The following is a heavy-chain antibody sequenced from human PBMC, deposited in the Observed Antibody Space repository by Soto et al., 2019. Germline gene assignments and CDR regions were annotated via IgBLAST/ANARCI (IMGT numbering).Heavy chain of an antibody. Sequence: ASVKVSCKASGYTFTSYGISWVRQAPGQGLEWMGWISAYNGNTTYAQKLQGRVTMTTDTSTSTAYMELRSLRSDDTAVYYCARGPWVAAAGTPAEYFQHWGQGTLVTVSS. CDR1: GYTFTSYG. CDR2: ISAYNGNT. V-gene: IGHV1-18*01. CDR3: ARGPWVAAAGTPAEYFQH. J-gene: IGHJ1*01. D-gene: IGHD6-13*01.